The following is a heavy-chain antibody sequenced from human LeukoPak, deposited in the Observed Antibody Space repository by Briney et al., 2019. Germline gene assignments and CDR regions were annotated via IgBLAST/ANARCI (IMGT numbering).Heavy chain of an antibody. D-gene: IGHD3-3*01. J-gene: IGHJ4*02. V-gene: IGHV3-48*04. CDR2: INSRSSAI. CDR1: GFTFSTYS. CDR3: VRGVGHFDFWSGYSR. Sequence: GGSLRLSCAASGFTFSTYSMSWIRQAPGKGLEWVSDINSRSSAIYYADSVKGRFTISRDNAKNSLYLQMNSLRAEDTAVYYCVRGVGHFDFWSGYSRWGQGTLVTVSS.